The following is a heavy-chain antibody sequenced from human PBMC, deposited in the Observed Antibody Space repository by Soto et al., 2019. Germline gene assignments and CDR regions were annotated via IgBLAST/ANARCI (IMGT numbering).Heavy chain of an antibody. J-gene: IGHJ5*02. CDR1: GFTFSSYS. V-gene: IGHV3-48*02. CDR3: ARVRYSGYDYWFDP. Sequence: PGGSLRLSCAASGFTFSSYSVNWIRQAPGKGLEWVSYISSSSSTIYYADTVKGRFTISRDNAKNSLYLQMNSLRDEDTAVYYCARVRYSGYDYWFDPWGEGTLVTVSS. CDR2: ISSSSSTI. D-gene: IGHD5-12*01.